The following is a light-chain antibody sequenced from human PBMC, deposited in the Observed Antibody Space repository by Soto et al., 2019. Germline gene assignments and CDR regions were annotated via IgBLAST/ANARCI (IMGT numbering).Light chain of an antibody. CDR2: DAY. Sequence: DIQMTQSPSTLSASVGDRVTITCRASQSIGNWLAWYQQKPGKAPKVLIYDAYYLISGVPSRFSGSASGTEFTLSISSLQPDDFATYYCQHYKSELYTFGQGTRVEIK. CDR3: QHYKSELYT. J-gene: IGKJ2*01. CDR1: QSIGNW. V-gene: IGKV1-5*01.